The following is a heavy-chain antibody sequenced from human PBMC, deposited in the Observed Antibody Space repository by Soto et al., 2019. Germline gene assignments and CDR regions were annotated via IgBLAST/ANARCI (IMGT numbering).Heavy chain of an antibody. CDR2: IDWDDDK. CDR3: ARTFIVVVPAAMGAYYYGMDV. D-gene: IGHD2-2*01. J-gene: IGHJ6*02. CDR1: GFSLSTSGIC. V-gene: IGHV2-70*01. Sequence: PTQTLTLTCTFSGFSLSTSGICVSWIRQPPGKALEWLALIDWDDDKYYSTSLKTRLTISKDTSKNQVVLTMTNMDPVDTATYYCARTFIVVVPAAMGAYYYGMDVWGQGTTVTVSS.